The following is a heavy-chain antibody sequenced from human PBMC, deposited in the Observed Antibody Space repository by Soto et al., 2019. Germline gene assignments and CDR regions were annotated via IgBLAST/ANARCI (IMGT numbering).Heavy chain of an antibody. D-gene: IGHD6-13*01. Sequence: QITLKEAGPTLVKPTQTLTLTCTFSGFSLSTSGVGVGWIRQPPGKALEWLALIYWDDDKRYTPSLKSRLTITKDTSKNQVVLTMTNMDPVDTATYYCAHRRNSWHFGYWGQGTLVTVSS. V-gene: IGHV2-5*02. CDR3: AHRRNSWHFGY. CDR1: GFSLSTSGVG. J-gene: IGHJ4*02. CDR2: IYWDDDK.